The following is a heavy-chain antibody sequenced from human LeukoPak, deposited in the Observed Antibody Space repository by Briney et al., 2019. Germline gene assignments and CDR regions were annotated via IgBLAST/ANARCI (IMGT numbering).Heavy chain of an antibody. D-gene: IGHD1-26*01. Sequence: ASVKVSCKASGYTFTGYYMHWVRPAPGHGLEWMGWINPNSGGTNYAQKFRGRVTMTRDTSISTAYMELSRLRSDDTAVYYCARGPVGYSNWFDPWGQGTLVTVSS. CDR3: ARGPVGYSNWFDP. CDR2: INPNSGGT. J-gene: IGHJ5*02. CDR1: GYTFTGYY. V-gene: IGHV1-2*02.